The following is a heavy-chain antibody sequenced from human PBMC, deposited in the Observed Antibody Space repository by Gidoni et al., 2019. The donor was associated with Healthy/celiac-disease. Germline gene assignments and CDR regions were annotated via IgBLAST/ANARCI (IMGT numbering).Heavy chain of an antibody. Sequence: QVQLVESGGGLVKPGGSLRLSCAASGFTFSDYYMSWIRQAPGKGLEWVSYISSSSSYTNYADSVKGRFTISRDNAKNSLYLQMNSLRAEDTAVYYCARHPGQQLDNWFDPWGQGTLVTVSS. CDR1: GFTFSDYY. V-gene: IGHV3-11*06. D-gene: IGHD6-13*01. CDR2: ISSSSSYT. J-gene: IGHJ5*02. CDR3: ARHPGQQLDNWFDP.